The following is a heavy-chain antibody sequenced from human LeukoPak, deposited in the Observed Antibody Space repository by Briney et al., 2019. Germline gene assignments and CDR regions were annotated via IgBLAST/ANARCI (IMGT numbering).Heavy chain of an antibody. J-gene: IGHJ4*02. CDR3: ARESGSDGSGSFYFDY. CDR2: INHSGST. CDR1: GGSFSGYY. Sequence: SETLSLTCAVYGGSFSGYYWSWIRQPPGKGLEWIGEINHSGSTNYNPSLKSRVTISVDTSKNQFSLKLSSVTAADTAVYYCARESGSDGSGSFYFDYWGQGTLVTVSS. D-gene: IGHD3-10*01. V-gene: IGHV4-34*01.